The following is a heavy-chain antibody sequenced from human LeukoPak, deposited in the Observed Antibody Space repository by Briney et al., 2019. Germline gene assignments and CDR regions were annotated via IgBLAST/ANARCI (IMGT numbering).Heavy chain of an antibody. D-gene: IGHD6-13*01. V-gene: IGHV4-4*02. CDR2: IYHSGST. Sequence: SETLSLTCAVSGGSLSSSNWWSWVRQPPGKGLGWIGEIYHSGSTNYNPSLKSRVTISVDKSKNQFSLKLSSVTAADTAVYYCARVVKAAAGSRDRGYRYWGQGTLVTVSS. CDR3: ARVVKAAAGSRDRGYRY. J-gene: IGHJ4*02. CDR1: GGSLSSSNW.